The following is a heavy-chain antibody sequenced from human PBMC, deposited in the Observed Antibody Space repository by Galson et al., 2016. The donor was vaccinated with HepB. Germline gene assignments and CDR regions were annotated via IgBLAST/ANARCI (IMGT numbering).Heavy chain of an antibody. D-gene: IGHD6-13*01. Sequence: EILSLTCEVYGGSFSAYYWSGIRQPPGKGLEWIGEINHSGSTNYNQSLKSRVTISEDKSKNPFSLKIRFAVVADTAVYYCARGGGSSWYDNDAFDIWGQGTKVTVSS. J-gene: IGHJ3*02. CDR1: GGSFSAYY. CDR2: INHSGST. V-gene: IGHV4-34*01. CDR3: ARGGGSSWYDNDAFDI.